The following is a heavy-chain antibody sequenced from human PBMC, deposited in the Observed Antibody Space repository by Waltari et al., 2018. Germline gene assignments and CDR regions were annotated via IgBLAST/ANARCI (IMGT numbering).Heavy chain of an antibody. V-gene: IGHV4-39*01. Sequence: QLQLQESGPGLVKPSETLSLYCSVSGDSISSSNYYWGWIRQPPGKGLEWMASVYYSGTTYYNPSLKSRVTISADTSRNQFYLRLTSVTATDTAVYYCARSSAGMPRWLGDYWGQGILVTVSS. CDR2: VYYSGTT. D-gene: IGHD5-12*01. J-gene: IGHJ4*02. CDR3: ARSSAGMPRWLGDY. CDR1: GDSISSSNYY.